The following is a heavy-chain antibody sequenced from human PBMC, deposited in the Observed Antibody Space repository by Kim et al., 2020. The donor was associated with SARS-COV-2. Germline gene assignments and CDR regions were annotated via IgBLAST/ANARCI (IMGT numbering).Heavy chain of an antibody. J-gene: IGHJ5*02. V-gene: IGHV1-69*04. Sequence: NYAQKFQGRVTITADKPTSTAYMERSSLRSEDTAVYYCARGAAAGYNWFDPWGQGTLVTVSS. D-gene: IGHD6-13*01. CDR3: ARGAAAGYNWFDP.